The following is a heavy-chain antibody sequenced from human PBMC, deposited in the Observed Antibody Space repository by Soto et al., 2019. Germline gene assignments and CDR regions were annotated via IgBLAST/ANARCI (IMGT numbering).Heavy chain of an antibody. CDR2: INNRSTTI. D-gene: IGHD3-3*01. CDR1: GFTFSVYD. V-gene: IGHV3-48*01. Sequence: EVQLVASGGGSVQPGGSLRLSCAASGFTFSVYDMNWVRQAPGKGLELVSHINNRSTTIYYADSVKGRFTISRDNSMNSPFLQMNSMRAEDKAVCFWVRNCGFWASAIWGQGTMVTVSS. CDR3: VRNCGFWASAI. J-gene: IGHJ3*02.